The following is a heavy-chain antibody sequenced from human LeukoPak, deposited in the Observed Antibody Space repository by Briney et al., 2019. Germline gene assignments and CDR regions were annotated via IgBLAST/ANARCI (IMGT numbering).Heavy chain of an antibody. J-gene: IGHJ4*02. CDR3: ARGVRWLQLSYFDY. D-gene: IGHD5-24*01. V-gene: IGHV4-31*03. CDR2: IYYSGST. Sequence: SETLSLTCPVSSGSISSGVYYWSWIRQHPGKGLEWIGYIYYSGSTYYNPSLKSRVTISVDTSKNQFSLKLSSVTAADTAVYYCARGVRWLQLSYFDYWGQGTLVTVSS. CDR1: SGSISSGVYY.